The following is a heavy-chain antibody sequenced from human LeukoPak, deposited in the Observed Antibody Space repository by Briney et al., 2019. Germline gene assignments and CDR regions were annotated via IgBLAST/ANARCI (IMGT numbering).Heavy chain of an antibody. CDR3: ARGDYGDCLILFDY. V-gene: IGHV4-39*07. Sequence: SETLSLTCTVSGGSISSSSYYWGWIRQPPGKGLEWIGSIYYSGSTYYNPSLKSRVTISVDTSKNQFSLKLSSVTAADTAVYYCARGDYGDCLILFDYWGQGTLVTVSS. D-gene: IGHD4-17*01. CDR1: GGSISSSSYY. CDR2: IYYSGST. J-gene: IGHJ4*02.